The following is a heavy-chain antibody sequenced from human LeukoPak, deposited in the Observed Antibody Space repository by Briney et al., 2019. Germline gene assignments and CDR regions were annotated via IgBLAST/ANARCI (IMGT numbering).Heavy chain of an antibody. V-gene: IGHV3-30*18. J-gene: IGHJ4*02. CDR3: AKSGGVTTTLGY. CDR1: GFTFSNYG. D-gene: IGHD4-17*01. CDR2: IPYDGSNK. Sequence: PGGSLRLSCAASGFTFSNYGMHWVRQAPGKGLEWVAVIPYDGSNKYYADSVKGRFTISRDNSKNTLYLQMNSLRAEDTAVYYCAKSGGVTTTLGYWGQGTLVTVSS.